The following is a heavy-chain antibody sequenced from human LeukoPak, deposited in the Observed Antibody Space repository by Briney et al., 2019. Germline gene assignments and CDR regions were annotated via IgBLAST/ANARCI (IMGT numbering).Heavy chain of an antibody. CDR2: ISSSGSSI. J-gene: IGHJ4*02. CDR1: GFTFSSYS. CDR3: ARAREAMAELFDY. V-gene: IGHV3-21*01. D-gene: IGHD5-18*01. Sequence: GGSLRLSCAASGFTFSSYSMNWVRQAPGKGLEWVSFISSSGSSIYYADSVKGRFTISRDNAKNSLYLQMNSLRAEDTAVYYCARAREAMAELFDYWGQGTVVTVSS.